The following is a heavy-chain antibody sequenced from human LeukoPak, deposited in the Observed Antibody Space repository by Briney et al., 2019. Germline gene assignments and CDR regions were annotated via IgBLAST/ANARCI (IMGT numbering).Heavy chain of an antibody. CDR3: ARQPLIAPSAHWFSDL. J-gene: IGHJ2*01. D-gene: IGHD3-16*02. V-gene: IGHV5-51*01. CDR1: GLKFTNYW. Sequence: GESLKISCKASGLKFTNYWIGWVRQMPGRGLEWIGVIYPEDSDTRYSPSFQGQVTMSADKSITPAYLQWSSLGASDPAIYYCARQPLIAPSAHWFSDLWGRGTLVTVSS. CDR2: IYPEDSDT.